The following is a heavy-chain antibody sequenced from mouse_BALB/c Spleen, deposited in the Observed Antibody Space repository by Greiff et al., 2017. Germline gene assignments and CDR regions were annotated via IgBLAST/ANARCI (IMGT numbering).Heavy chain of an antibody. J-gene: IGHJ2*01. V-gene: IGHV1-87*01. Sequence: VQLQQSGAELARPGASVKLSCKASGFTFTSYWMQWVKQRPGQGLDWIGAIYPGDGDTRYTQKFKGKATLTADKSSSTAYMHLSSVASEDSAVYYCASDGMDNWGQGTTLTVSS. CDR2: IYPGDGDT. CDR3: ASDGMDN. D-gene: IGHD2-1*01. CDR1: GFTFTSYW.